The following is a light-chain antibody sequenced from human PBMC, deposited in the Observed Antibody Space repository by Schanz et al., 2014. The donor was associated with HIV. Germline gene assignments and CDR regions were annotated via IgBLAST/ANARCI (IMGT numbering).Light chain of an antibody. V-gene: IGKV1-9*01. Sequence: DIQLTQSPSFLSASVGDRITITCRASQGFGSYLAWYQQKPGKAPKLLIYATSTLQNGVPSRFSGSGSGTSFTLTISSLQPEDFATYYCQQYNDNSSIFGQGTKLEFK. CDR1: QGFGSY. CDR2: ATS. J-gene: IGKJ2*01. CDR3: QQYNDNSSI.